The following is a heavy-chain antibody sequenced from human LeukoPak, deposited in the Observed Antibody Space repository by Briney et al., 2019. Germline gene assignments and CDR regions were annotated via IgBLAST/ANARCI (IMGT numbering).Heavy chain of an antibody. CDR2: ISGSGGST. J-gene: IGHJ4*02. D-gene: IGHD5-18*01. V-gene: IGHV3-23*01. CDR3: ARDPGYNYGYDY. CDR1: GFTFSSYG. Sequence: GGSLILSCAASGFTFSSYGMSWVRQAPGKGLEWVSAISGSGGSTYYADSVKGRFTISRDNAKNSLYLQMNSLRAEDTAVYYCARDPGYNYGYDYWGQGTLVTVSS.